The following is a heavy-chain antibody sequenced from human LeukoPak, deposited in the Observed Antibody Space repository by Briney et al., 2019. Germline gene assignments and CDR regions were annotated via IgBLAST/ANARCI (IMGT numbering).Heavy chain of an antibody. V-gene: IGHV1-46*01. CDR2: INPSGGST. CDR3: ARGGIAVAGPFYYYYYYMDV. Sequence: ASVKVSCKASGYTFTSYYMHWVRQAPGQGLEWMGIINPSGGSTSYAQKFQGRVTMTRDMSTSTVYMELSSLRSEDTAVYYCARGGIAVAGPFYYYYYYMDVWGKGTTVTVSS. D-gene: IGHD6-19*01. CDR1: GYTFTSYY. J-gene: IGHJ6*03.